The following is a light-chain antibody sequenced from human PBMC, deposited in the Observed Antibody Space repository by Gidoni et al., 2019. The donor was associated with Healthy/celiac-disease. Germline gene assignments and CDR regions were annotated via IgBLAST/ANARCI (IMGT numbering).Light chain of an antibody. CDR1: QSRLHSNAYNS. J-gene: IGKJ5*01. Sequence: IVMTQSPLSLPVTSGQPTSTPCRSSQSRLHSNAYNSFAWYLQKPGQSPQLLIYLGSTRASRVPDRFSGSGSGTDVTLKISRVEAEDVGVYYCRQDLQTPIGFGQGTRLEIK. CDR3: RQDLQTPIG. V-gene: IGKV2-28*01. CDR2: LGS.